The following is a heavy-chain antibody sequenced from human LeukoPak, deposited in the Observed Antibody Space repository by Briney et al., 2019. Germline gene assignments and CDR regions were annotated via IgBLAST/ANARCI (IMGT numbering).Heavy chain of an antibody. J-gene: IGHJ4*02. CDR3: ARHGSYYDSSGYPPDFDY. CDR1: GGSFSGYY. Sequence: SETLSLTCAVYGGSFSGYYWSWIRQPPGKGLEWIGEINHSGSTNYNPSLKSRVTISVDTSKNQFSLKLSSVTAADTAVYYCARHGSYYDSSGYPPDFDYWGQGTLVTVSS. V-gene: IGHV4-34*01. CDR2: INHSGST. D-gene: IGHD3-22*01.